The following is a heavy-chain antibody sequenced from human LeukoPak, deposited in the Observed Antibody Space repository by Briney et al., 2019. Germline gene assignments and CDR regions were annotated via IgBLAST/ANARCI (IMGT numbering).Heavy chain of an antibody. D-gene: IGHD2-2*02. V-gene: IGHV4-31*03. CDR1: GGSIRSDGYH. CDR3: ARGPGPVGLPFDY. CDR2: IYYSGST. J-gene: IGHJ4*02. Sequence: ASQTLSLTCTGSGGSIRSDGYHWSWIRQHPGKGLEYIGYIYYSGSTNYNPSLKSRVTISVDTSKNQFSLRLSSVTAADTAGYYCARGPGPVGLPFDYWGQGALVTVSS.